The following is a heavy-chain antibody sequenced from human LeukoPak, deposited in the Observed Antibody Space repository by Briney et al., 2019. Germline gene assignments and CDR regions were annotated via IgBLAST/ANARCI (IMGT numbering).Heavy chain of an antibody. J-gene: IGHJ3*02. D-gene: IGHD6-19*01. V-gene: IGHV4-61*02. CDR2: IYTSGST. Sequence: KASETLSLTCTVSGGSISSGSYYWSWIRQPAGKGLEWIGRIYTSGSTNYNPSLKSRVTISVDTSKNQFSLKLSSVTAADTAVYYCARQWRDAFDIWGQGTMVTVSS. CDR3: ARQWRDAFDI. CDR1: GGSISSGSYY.